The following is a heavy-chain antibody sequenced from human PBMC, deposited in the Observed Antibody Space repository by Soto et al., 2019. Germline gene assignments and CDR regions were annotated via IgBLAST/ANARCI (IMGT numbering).Heavy chain of an antibody. CDR1: GFTFDDYA. Sequence: EVQLVESGGGLVQPGRSLRLSCAASGFTFDDYAMHWVRQAPGKGLEWVSGISWNSGSIGYADSVKGRFTISRDNAKNSLYLQMNSLRAEDTALYYCAKARTHYYSGMDVWGQGTTVTVSS. J-gene: IGHJ6*02. V-gene: IGHV3-9*01. CDR3: AKARTHYYSGMDV. CDR2: ISWNSGSI.